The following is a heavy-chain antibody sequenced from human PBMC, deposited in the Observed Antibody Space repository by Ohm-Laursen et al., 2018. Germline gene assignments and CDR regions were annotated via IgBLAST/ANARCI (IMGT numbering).Heavy chain of an antibody. D-gene: IGHD3-3*01. Sequence: GSLRLSCAASGFTFSSYSMNWVRQAPGKGLEWVSSISSSSSYIYYADSVKGRFTISRDNAKNSLYLQMNSLRAEDTALYYCAKDFTIFATFGSTNWYFDLWGRGTLVTVSS. V-gene: IGHV3-21*04. J-gene: IGHJ2*01. CDR2: ISSSSSYI. CDR3: AKDFTIFATFGSTNWYFDL. CDR1: GFTFSSYS.